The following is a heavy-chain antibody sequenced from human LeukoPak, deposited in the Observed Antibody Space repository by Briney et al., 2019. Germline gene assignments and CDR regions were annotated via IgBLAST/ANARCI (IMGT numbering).Heavy chain of an antibody. CDR2: IYTSGST. J-gene: IGHJ4*02. V-gene: IGHV4-61*02. CDR1: GGSISSGSYY. Sequence: PSQILSLTCTVSGGSISSGSYYWSWIRQPAGKGLEWIGRIYTSGSTNYNPSLKSRVTISVDTSKNQFSLKLSSVTAADTAVYYCASSKGKWELPDYWGQGTLVTVSS. D-gene: IGHD1-26*01. CDR3: ASSKGKWELPDY.